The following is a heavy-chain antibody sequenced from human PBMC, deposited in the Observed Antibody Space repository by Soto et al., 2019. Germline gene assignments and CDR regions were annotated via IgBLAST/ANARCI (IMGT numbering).Heavy chain of an antibody. CDR2: IKGDEITT. CDR3: ARGAFGAYYFEF. J-gene: IGHJ4*02. Sequence: EVQLVESGGGLVQPGGSLRLSCAASGFTFTSYWIHWVRQAPGKGLVWVSRIKGDEITTNYADSVKGRFTISRDNAKNTVSLKMNSLRAEDTAVSYFARGAFGAYYFEFWGQGTLVTVSS. D-gene: IGHD3-16*01. CDR1: GFTFTSYW. V-gene: IGHV3-74*01.